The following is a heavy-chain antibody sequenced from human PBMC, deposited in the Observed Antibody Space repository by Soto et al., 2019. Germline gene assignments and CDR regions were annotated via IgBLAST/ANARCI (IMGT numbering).Heavy chain of an antibody. D-gene: IGHD3-22*01. V-gene: IGHV4-30-4*01. Sequence: SETLSLTCTVSGGSISSGDYYWSWIRQPPGKGLEWIGYIYYSGSTYYNPSLKSRVTISVDTSKNQFSLKLSSVTAADTAVYYCARDGFDSSGYYHDYWGQGTLVTVSS. CDR1: GGSISSGDYY. CDR2: IYYSGST. CDR3: ARDGFDSSGYYHDY. J-gene: IGHJ4*02.